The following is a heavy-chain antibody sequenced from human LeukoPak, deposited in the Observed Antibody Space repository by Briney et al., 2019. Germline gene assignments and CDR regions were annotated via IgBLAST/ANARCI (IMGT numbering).Heavy chain of an antibody. J-gene: IGHJ4*02. CDR1: GYTFTSYG. CDR2: LSAYNGNT. D-gene: IGHD3-3*01. V-gene: IGHV1-18*01. CDR3: ARDSGDLYGVVITHYFDY. Sequence: ASVKVSCKASGYTFTSYGISWVRQAPGQGLEWMGWLSAYNGNTNYAQKLQGRVTMTTDTSTSTAYMELRSLRSDDTAVYYCARDSGDLYGVVITHYFDYWGQGTLVTVSS.